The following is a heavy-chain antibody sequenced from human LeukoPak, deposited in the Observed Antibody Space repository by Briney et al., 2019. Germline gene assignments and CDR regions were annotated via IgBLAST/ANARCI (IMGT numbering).Heavy chain of an antibody. V-gene: IGHV3-23*01. D-gene: IGHD1-26*01. Sequence: GGSLRLSCAASGFTFSSYDMSWVRQAPRMGLEWVSGISPSGGGTYYADSVKGRFTISRDNSKNTLYLQMNSLRAEDTAVYYCADRGSYFDYWGQGTLVTVSS. CDR3: ADRGSYFDY. CDR2: ISPSGGGT. J-gene: IGHJ4*02. CDR1: GFTFSSYD.